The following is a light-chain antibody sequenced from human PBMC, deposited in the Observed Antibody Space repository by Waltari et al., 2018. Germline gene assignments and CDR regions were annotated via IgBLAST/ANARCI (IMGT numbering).Light chain of an antibody. V-gene: IGKV1-27*01. CDR3: QNYGSDPVYT. J-gene: IGKJ2*01. Sequence: DIQLTQSPSSLSASLGDRVTISCRATQAIGNSLVWYQQRPGEVPGLLIFGASTLQSGVSSRFSGSGSGTDFTLTINSLQPEDVGTYFCQNYGSDPVYTFGQGTRL. CDR2: GAS. CDR1: QAIGNS.